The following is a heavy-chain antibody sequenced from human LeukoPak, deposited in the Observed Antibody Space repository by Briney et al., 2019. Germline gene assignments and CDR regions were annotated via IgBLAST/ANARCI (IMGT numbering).Heavy chain of an antibody. D-gene: IGHD2-15*01. CDR3: ARDRAFGYCTAGSCPLFDY. J-gene: IGHJ4*01. V-gene: IGHV4-4*07. CDR1: GGSLNNYY. CDR2: IYTSGST. Sequence: PSETLSLTCTVSGGSLNNYYWTSVRQPAGKGLEWIGRIYTSGSTNYNPSLKSRVTMSVDTSKNQFSLKLSSVTAADTAVYYCARDRAFGYCTAGSCPLFDYWGQGTLVTVSS.